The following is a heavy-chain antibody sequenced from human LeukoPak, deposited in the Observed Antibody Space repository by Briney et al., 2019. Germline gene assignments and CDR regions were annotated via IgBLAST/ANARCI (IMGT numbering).Heavy chain of an antibody. CDR3: ARNYYDSSGYRHAFDI. CDR2: IIPIFGTA. D-gene: IGHD3-22*01. Sequence: SVKVSCKASGGTFSGYAISWVRQAPGQGLEWMGGIIPIFGTANYAQKFQGRVTITADESTSTAYMELSSLRSEDTAVYYCARNYYDSSGYRHAFDIWGQGTMVTVSS. J-gene: IGHJ3*02. CDR1: GGTFSGYA. V-gene: IGHV1-69*13.